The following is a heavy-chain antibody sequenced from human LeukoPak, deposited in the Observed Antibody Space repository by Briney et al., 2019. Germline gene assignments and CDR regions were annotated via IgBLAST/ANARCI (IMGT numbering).Heavy chain of an antibody. V-gene: IGHV1-69*04. Sequence: SVKVSCKASGGTFSSYAISWVRQAPGQGLEWMGRIIPIFGIANYAQKFQGRVTITADKSTSTAYMEPSSLRSEDTAVYYCARDYGDGGVFDYWGQGTLVTVSS. CDR1: GGTFSSYA. D-gene: IGHD4-17*01. J-gene: IGHJ4*02. CDR3: ARDYGDGGVFDY. CDR2: IIPIFGIA.